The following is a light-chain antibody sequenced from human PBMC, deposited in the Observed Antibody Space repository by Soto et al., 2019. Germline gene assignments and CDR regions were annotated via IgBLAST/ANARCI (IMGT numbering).Light chain of an antibody. Sequence: QSVLTQPPSASGTPGQRVTISCSGSSSNIGSNYVYWYQQLPGTAPKLLIYRNNQRPSAVPDRFSGSKSGTSASLAISGLRSEDEADYYCAAWDDSLSAPVVFGGGTKLTVL. CDR1: SSNIGSNY. CDR2: RNN. V-gene: IGLV1-47*01. CDR3: AAWDDSLSAPVV. J-gene: IGLJ2*01.